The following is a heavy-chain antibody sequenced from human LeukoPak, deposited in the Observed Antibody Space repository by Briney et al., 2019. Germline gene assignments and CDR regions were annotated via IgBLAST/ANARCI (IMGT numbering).Heavy chain of an antibody. Sequence: GESLQISCKGSGYSFANYWIGWVRQLPGKGLEWMGIIYPGDSDTRYSPSFQGQVTISADKSITTAYLQWSSLKASDTAMYYCATHGPNGKVLEWLFWGQGTLVTVSS. CDR1: GYSFANYW. J-gene: IGHJ4*02. CDR2: IYPGDSDT. CDR3: ATHGPNGKVLEWLF. V-gene: IGHV5-51*01. D-gene: IGHD3-3*01.